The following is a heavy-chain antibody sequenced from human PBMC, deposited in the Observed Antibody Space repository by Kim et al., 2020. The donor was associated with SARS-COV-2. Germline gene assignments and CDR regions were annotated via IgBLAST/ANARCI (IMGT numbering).Heavy chain of an antibody. CDR3: ARASVRSKYRPYYYYGLDV. CDR2: INPKSGDT. Sequence: ASVKVSCKASGYTFTDSYIHWVRQAPGQGLEWMGWINPKSGDTNYAQKFQGWVTMTRDTSISSAFVELIRLISDDTAVYYCARASVRSKYRPYYYYGLDVWGQGTTVTVSS. J-gene: IGHJ6*02. CDR1: GYTFTDSY. V-gene: IGHV1-2*04. D-gene: IGHD2-2*02.